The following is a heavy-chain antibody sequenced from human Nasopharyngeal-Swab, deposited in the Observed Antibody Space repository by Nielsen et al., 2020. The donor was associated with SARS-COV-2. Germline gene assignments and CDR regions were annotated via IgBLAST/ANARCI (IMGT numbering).Heavy chain of an antibody. J-gene: IGHJ6*02. Sequence: GESLKISCAASGFTFNKYNFNWVRQAPGKGLEWVSSISSSSSYIYYADSVKGRFTISRDNAKNSLFLQMNSLRAEDTAVYYCARDGLDYDFWSAYFMDVWARGPRSPSP. D-gene: IGHD3-3*01. CDR3: ARDGLDYDFWSAYFMDV. CDR2: ISSSSSYI. V-gene: IGHV3-21*01. CDR1: GFTFNKYN.